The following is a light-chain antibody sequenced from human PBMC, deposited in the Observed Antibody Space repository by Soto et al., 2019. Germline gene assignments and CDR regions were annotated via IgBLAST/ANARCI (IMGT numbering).Light chain of an antibody. CDR3: QQYGSSGT. CDR1: QSVSNNY. V-gene: IGKV3-20*01. Sequence: IVMTQSPGTLSLSPGERATLSCLASQSVSNNYLAWYQQKPGQAPRPLIYGASNRATGIPDRFSGSGSGTDFTLTISRLEPEDFAVYYCQQYGSSGTFGQGTKVDIK. J-gene: IGKJ1*01. CDR2: GAS.